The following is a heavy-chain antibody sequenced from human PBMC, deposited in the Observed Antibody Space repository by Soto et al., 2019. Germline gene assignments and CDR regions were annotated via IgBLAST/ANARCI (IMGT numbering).Heavy chain of an antibody. CDR2: IWYDGSNK. D-gene: IGHD4-17*01. Sequence: QVQLVESGGGVVQPGRSLRLSCAASGFTFSSYGMHWVRQAPGKGLEWVAVIWYDGSNKYYADSVKGRFTIPRDNSKNTLYLQMNSLRAEDTAVYYCARGSHDYGDYVLDYWGQGTLVTVSS. CDR3: ARGSHDYGDYVLDY. J-gene: IGHJ4*02. CDR1: GFTFSSYG. V-gene: IGHV3-33*01.